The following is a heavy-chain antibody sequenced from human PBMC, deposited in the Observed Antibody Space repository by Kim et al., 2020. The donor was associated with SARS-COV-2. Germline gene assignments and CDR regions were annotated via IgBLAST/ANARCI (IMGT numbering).Heavy chain of an antibody. CDR1: GFTFSSYA. CDR2: FSGRGGRT. Sequence: GGSLRLSCEPSGFTFSSYAMSWVRQAPGKGLEWVSSFSGRGGRTYYADSVKGRFTISRDNSKSALYLQMNSLRAEDTAVYHCAKVANFYDSSGYSEPYFDYWGQGTLVTVSS. CDR3: AKVANFYDSSGYSEPYFDY. J-gene: IGHJ4*02. D-gene: IGHD3-22*01. V-gene: IGHV3-23*01.